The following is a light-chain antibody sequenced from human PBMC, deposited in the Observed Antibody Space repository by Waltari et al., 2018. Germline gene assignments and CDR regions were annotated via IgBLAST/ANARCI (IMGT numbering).Light chain of an antibody. V-gene: IGLV1-47*01. CDR1: SSNIGNNY. CDR3: ATWDDSLRMV. CDR2: SNN. J-gene: IGLJ3*02. Sequence: QSVLSQPPSASGTPGQRATISCSGSSSNIGNNYVYWHQQLPGTAPKPPIYSNNQRPSVVPDRCSGSKSGTSASLAINGLRSEDEADYYCATWDDSLRMVFGGGTELTVL.